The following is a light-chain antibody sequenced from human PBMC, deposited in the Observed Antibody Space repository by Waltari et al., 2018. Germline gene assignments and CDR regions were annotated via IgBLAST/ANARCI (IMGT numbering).Light chain of an antibody. CDR3: QQRSNWPPGGWT. CDR1: QSVSSY. CDR2: DAS. Sequence: EIVLTQSPATLSLSPGERATLSCRASQSVSSYLAWYQQKPGQAPRLLIHDASNRATGIPARFSGSGSGTDFTLTISSLEPEDFAVYYCQQRSNWPPGGWTFGQGTKVEIK. J-gene: IGKJ1*01. V-gene: IGKV3-11*01.